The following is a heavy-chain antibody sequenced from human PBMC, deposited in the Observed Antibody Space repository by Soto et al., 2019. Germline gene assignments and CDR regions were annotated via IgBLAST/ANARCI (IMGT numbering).Heavy chain of an antibody. Sequence: ASVKVSCKASGYNFTSSAMHWVRQAPGQRLEWMGWINAGNGNTQYSQKFQGRVTITSDTSASTAYMELSSLRAEVTDVYYCAIPVHRSGSYWGQGTLVTVSS. V-gene: IGHV1-3*01. CDR2: INAGNGNT. D-gene: IGHD1-26*01. CDR1: GYNFTSSA. J-gene: IGHJ4*02. CDR3: AIPVHRSGSY.